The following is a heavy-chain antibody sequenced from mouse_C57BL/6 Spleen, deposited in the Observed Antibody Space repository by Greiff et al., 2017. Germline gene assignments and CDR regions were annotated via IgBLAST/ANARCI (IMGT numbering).Heavy chain of an antibody. J-gene: IGHJ4*01. CDR3: ARGRSNHAMDY. CDR2: INPSSGYT. CDR1: GYTFTSYT. Sequence: VQLQQSGAELARPGASVKMSCKASGYTFTSYTMHWVKQRPGQGLAWIGYINPSSGYTKYNQKFKDKATLTADKSSSTAYMQLSSLTSEDSAVYYCARGRSNHAMDYWGQGTSVTVSS. D-gene: IGHD2-5*01. V-gene: IGHV1-4*01.